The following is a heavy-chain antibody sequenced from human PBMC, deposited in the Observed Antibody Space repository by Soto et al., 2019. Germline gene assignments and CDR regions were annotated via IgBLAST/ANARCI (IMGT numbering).Heavy chain of an antibody. CDR2: ISSSSSTI. CDR3: ARDATRYYDILTGYYLPRYFDY. Sequence: EVQLVESGGGLVQPGGFPRLSCAASGFTFSSYSMNWVRQAPGKGLEWVSYISSSSSTIYYADSVKGRFTISRDNAKNSLYLQMNSLRDEDTAVYYCARDATRYYDILTGYYLPRYFDYWGQGTLVTVSS. CDR1: GFTFSSYS. D-gene: IGHD3-9*01. J-gene: IGHJ4*02. V-gene: IGHV3-48*02.